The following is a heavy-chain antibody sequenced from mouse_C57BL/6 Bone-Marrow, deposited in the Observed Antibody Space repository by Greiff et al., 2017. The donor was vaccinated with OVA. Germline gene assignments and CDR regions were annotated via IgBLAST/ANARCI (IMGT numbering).Heavy chain of an antibody. CDR2: IRSKSNNYAT. Sequence: EVKLVESGGGLVQPKGSLKLSCAASGFSFNTYAMNWVRQAPGKGLEWVARIRSKSNNYATYYADSVKDRFTISRDDSESMLYLQMNDLKTGDTAMYYCVGDYCGSPAWFAYWGQGTLVTVSA. CDR1: GFSFNTYA. CDR3: VGDYCGSPAWFAY. D-gene: IGHD1-1*01. J-gene: IGHJ3*01. V-gene: IGHV10-1*01.